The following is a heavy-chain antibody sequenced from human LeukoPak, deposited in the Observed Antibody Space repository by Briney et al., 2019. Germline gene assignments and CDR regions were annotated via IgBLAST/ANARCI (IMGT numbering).Heavy chain of an antibody. V-gene: IGHV1-69*06. J-gene: IGHJ4*02. CDR2: IIPIFGTA. Sequence: GASVKVSCKASGGTFISYAISWVRQAPGQGLEWMGGIIPIFGTANYAQKFQGRVTITADKSTSTAYMELSSLRSEDTAVYYCATAMVRGVMGYFDYCGQGTLVTVSS. D-gene: IGHD3-10*01. CDR3: ATAMVRGVMGYFDY. CDR1: GGTFISYA.